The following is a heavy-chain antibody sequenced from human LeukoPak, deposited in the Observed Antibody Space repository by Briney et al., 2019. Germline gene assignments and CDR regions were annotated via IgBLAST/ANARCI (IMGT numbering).Heavy chain of an antibody. Sequence: ASVKVSCKASGYTFTSYGITWVRQAPGQGLEWMGWISAYNGNTDYAQKFQGRVTMTTDTSTSTAYMELRSLRSDDTAVHYCARVLGFLSSRTRFGAGTFDIWGQGTMVIVSS. CDR3: ARVLGFLSSRTRFGAGTFDI. V-gene: IGHV1-18*01. D-gene: IGHD3-16*01. CDR2: ISAYNGNT. CDR1: GYTFTSYG. J-gene: IGHJ3*02.